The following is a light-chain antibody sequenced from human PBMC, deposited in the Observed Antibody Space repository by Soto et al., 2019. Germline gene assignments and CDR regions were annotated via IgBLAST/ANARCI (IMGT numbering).Light chain of an antibody. V-gene: IGKV3-15*01. CDR3: QQYNQWPLT. CDR1: QTVSNN. J-gene: IGKJ4*01. Sequence: EIVMTQSPATLSVSPGEKATLSCRASQTVSNNLAWYQQKPGQAPRLLIYFASTRPTGIPARFSGSGSGTEFTLTISSLPSEDFAVYYCQQYNQWPLTFGGGTKAET. CDR2: FAS.